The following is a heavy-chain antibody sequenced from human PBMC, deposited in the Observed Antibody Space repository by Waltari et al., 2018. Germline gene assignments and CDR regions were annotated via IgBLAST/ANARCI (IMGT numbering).Heavy chain of an antibody. CDR2: INPKSGGT. CDR1: GYTFTDYY. V-gene: IGHV1-2*02. Sequence: QVQLVQSGAEVNKPGASVKVSCRASGYTFTDYYINWVRQAPGQGLEWMGCINPKSGGTNYAQNFQGRVTMTRDTSISKAYLELSGLLSDDTAVYYCARVDRRRVVGPISFLCFFDYWGQGTLVTVSS. D-gene: IGHD3-16*02. CDR3: ARVDRRRVVGPISFLCFFDY. J-gene: IGHJ4*02.